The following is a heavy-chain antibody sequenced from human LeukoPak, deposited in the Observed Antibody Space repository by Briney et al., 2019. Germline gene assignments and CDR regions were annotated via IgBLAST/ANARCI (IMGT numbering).Heavy chain of an antibody. Sequence: ASVKVSCKASGYTFTGFYMHWVRQAPGQGLEWMGWINPTSGGANYAQKFQGRVTMATDTSIRTAYMDLSRLRSDDTAVYYCARGGSYYGDYWGQGTLVTVSS. D-gene: IGHD1-26*01. J-gene: IGHJ4*02. V-gene: IGHV1-2*02. CDR2: INPTSGGA. CDR3: ARGGSYYGDY. CDR1: GYTFTGFY.